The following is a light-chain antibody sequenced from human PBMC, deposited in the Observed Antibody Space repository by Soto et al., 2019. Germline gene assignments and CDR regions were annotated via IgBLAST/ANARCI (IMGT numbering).Light chain of an antibody. CDR3: QQDYSAPQLA. CDR2: WAS. CDR1: QTVLYSRDNKNY. Sequence: DIVMTQSPDSLAVALGERATINCKSSQTVLYSRDNKNYLAWYQLKSGQPPKLLIYWASTRESGVPVRFSGSGSVTDFTLTISSLQAEDVAVYDCQQDYSAPQLAFGGGTKVEIK. V-gene: IGKV4-1*01. J-gene: IGKJ4*01.